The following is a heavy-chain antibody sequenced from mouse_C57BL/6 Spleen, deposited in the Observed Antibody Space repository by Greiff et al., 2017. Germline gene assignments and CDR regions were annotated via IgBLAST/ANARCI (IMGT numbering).Heavy chain of an antibody. CDR1: GFTFTGYW. D-gene: IGHD1-3*01. CDR3: ARYMYYYDY. V-gene: IGHV1-9*01. Sequence: QVQLQQSGAELMKPGASVKLSCTASGFTFTGYWMAWVKQRPGHGLEWIGEILPGSGSTNYTAKLKGKATFTADTSSNTAYVQNSSLTTEDFAIYYCARYMYYYDYQGQGATLSV. CDR2: ILPGSGST. J-gene: IGHJ2*01.